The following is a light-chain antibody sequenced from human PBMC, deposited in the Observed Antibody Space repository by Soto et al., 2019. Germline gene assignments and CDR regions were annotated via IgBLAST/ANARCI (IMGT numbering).Light chain of an antibody. CDR3: QQSSNIPWT. J-gene: IGKJ1*01. CDR2: STS. Sequence: IQLTQSPSSLSASVGDRVIVSCRSSQNIDNYLNWYVQRPGKAPELLIYSTSNLKSGVPSRFRGSGSGTDFSLTISSLQSEDFATYYCQQSSNIPWTFGQGTKVEIK. CDR1: QNIDNY. V-gene: IGKV1-39*01.